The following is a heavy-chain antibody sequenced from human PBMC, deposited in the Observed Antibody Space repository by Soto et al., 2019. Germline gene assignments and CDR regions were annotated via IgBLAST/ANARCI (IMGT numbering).Heavy chain of an antibody. D-gene: IGHD3-10*01. CDR2: ISGSGGST. J-gene: IGHJ4*02. V-gene: IGHV3-23*01. Sequence: EVQLLESGGGLVQPGGSLRLSCAASGFTFSSYAMSWVRQAPGKGLEWVSAISGSGGSTYYADSVKGRFTISRDNSKNTLYRQMNSLRAEDTAVYYCANSTYGSGSYPRIDYWGQGTLVTVSS. CDR3: ANSTYGSGSYPRIDY. CDR1: GFTFSSYA.